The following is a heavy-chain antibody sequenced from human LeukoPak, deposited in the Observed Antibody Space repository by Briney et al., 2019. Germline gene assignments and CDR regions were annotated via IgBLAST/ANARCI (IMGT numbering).Heavy chain of an antibody. CDR2: ISWNSGSI. J-gene: IGHJ4*02. V-gene: IGHV3-9*01. Sequence: GGSLRLSCAASGFTFSSYAMSWVRQAPGKGLEWVSGISWNSGSIGYADSVKGRFTISRDNAKNSLYLQMNSLRAEDTALYYCAKDMDPNYDILTGFDYWGQGTLVTVSS. CDR3: AKDMDPNYDILTGFDY. CDR1: GFTFSSYA. D-gene: IGHD3-9*01.